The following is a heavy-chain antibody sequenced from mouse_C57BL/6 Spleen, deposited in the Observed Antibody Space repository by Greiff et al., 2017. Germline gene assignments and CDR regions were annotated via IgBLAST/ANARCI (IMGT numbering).Heavy chain of an antibody. D-gene: IGHD2-2*01. V-gene: IGHV3-6*01. CDR2: ISYDGSN. Sequence: EVKLVESGPGLVKPSQSLSLTCSVTGYSITSGYYWNWIRQFPGNKLEWMGYISYDGSNNYNPSLKNRISITRDTSKNQFFLKLNSVTTEDTATYYCAIGVTTGYWYFDVWGTGTTVTVSS. CDR3: AIGVTTGYWYFDV. CDR1: GYSITSGYY. J-gene: IGHJ1*03.